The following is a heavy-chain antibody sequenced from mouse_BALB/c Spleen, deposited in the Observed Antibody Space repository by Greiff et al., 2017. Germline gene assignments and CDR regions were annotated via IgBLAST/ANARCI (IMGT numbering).Heavy chain of an antibody. V-gene: IGHV1-4*02. Sequence: QVQLKESAAELARPGASVKMSCKASGYTFTSYTMHWVKQRPGQGLEWIGYINPSSGYTEYNQKFKDKTTLTADKSSSTAYMQLSSLTSEDSAVYYCARGKDYGSSPLAYWGQGTLVTVSA. CDR1: GYTFTSYT. J-gene: IGHJ3*01. CDR2: INPSSGYT. D-gene: IGHD1-1*01. CDR3: ARGKDYGSSPLAY.